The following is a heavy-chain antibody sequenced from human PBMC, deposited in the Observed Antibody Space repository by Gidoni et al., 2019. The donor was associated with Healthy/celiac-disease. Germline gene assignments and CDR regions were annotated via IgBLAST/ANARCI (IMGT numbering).Heavy chain of an antibody. Sequence: EVQLVESGGGLVKPGGSLRLSCAASGFTFRSYSMNWVRQAPGKGLEWVSSISSSSSYIYYAYSVKGRFTISRDNAKNSLYLQRNSLRAEDTAVYYCASGGPLLWFGESPHYYYYMDVWGKGTTVTVSS. CDR1: GFTFRSYS. V-gene: IGHV3-21*01. CDR2: ISSSSSYI. CDR3: ASGGPLLWFGESPHYYYYMDV. D-gene: IGHD3-10*01. J-gene: IGHJ6*03.